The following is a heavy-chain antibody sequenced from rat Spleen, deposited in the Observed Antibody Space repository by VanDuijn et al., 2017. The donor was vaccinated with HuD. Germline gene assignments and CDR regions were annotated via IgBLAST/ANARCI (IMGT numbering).Heavy chain of an antibody. CDR2: ITSGGSNT. V-gene: IGHV5-25*01. CDR1: GFTFSSFA. D-gene: IGHD1-5*01. J-gene: IGHJ2*01. Sequence: EVQLVESGGGLVQPGRSLKLSCAASGFTFSSFAMAWVRQAPKKGLEWVATITSGGSNTYYRDSVNGGFTISRDNAKSTLYLQMDSLRSEDTANYYCANNIGTTDYWGQGVMVTVSS. CDR3: ANNIGTTDY.